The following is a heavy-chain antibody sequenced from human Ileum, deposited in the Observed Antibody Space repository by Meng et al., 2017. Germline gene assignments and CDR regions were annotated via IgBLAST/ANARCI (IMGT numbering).Heavy chain of an antibody. V-gene: IGHV3-21*05. Sequence: GGSLRLSCAASGFPLSQYLMDWVRQTPGKGLEWISLISPDSSLAYYADSVRGRFTVSRDNAKNSLYLQMNSLTVDDTAVYYCVRSNYFGAGGVNSLDYWGQGTLVTVSS. CDR1: GFPLSQYL. CDR3: VRSNYFGAGGVNSLDY. D-gene: IGHD3-10*01. CDR2: ISPDSSLA. J-gene: IGHJ4*02.